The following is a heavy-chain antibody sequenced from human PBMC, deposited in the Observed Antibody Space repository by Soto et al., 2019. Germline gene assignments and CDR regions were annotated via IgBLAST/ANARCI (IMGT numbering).Heavy chain of an antibody. D-gene: IGHD2-15*01. CDR2: ISAYNGNT. CDR1: GYTFTSYG. J-gene: IGHJ4*02. Sequence: ASVKVSCKASGYTFTSYGISWVRQAPGQGLEWMGWISAYNGNTNYAQKLQGRVTMTTDTSTSTAYMELRSLRSDDTAVYYCARDTPIVVVVAATPGRGLGDYWGQGTLVTVSS. CDR3: ARDTPIVVVVAATPGRGLGDY. V-gene: IGHV1-18*01.